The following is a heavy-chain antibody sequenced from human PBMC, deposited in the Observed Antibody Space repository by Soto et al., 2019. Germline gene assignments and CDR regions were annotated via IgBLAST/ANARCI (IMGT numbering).Heavy chain of an antibody. J-gene: IGHJ6*02. CDR3: ARAYKPHSGYYHDSSGYYLRGSGYYYGMDV. V-gene: IGHV1-3*01. D-gene: IGHD3-22*01. CDR2: INAGNGNT. CDR1: GYTFTSYA. Sequence: ASVKVSCKASGYTFTSYAMHWVRQAPGQRLEWMGWINAGNGNTKYSQKFQGRVTITRDTSASTAYMKLSSLRSEDTAVYYCARAYKPHSGYYHDSSGYYLRGSGYYYGMDVWGQGTTVTVSS.